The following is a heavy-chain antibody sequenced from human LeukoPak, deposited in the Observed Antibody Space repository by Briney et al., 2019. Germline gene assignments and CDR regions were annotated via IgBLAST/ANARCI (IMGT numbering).Heavy chain of an antibody. CDR2: LYGNGDT. Sequence: GGSLRLSCAASGLIVGSDCVSWVRQTPGKGLEWVSVLYGNGDTYYADSVKGRFTISRDTSKNTVYLQMHSLRVDDTSVYYCVSVYNNGWYVDYWGQGTLLTVSS. CDR3: VSVYNNGWYVDY. CDR1: GLIVGSDC. D-gene: IGHD6-25*01. V-gene: IGHV3-66*01. J-gene: IGHJ4*02.